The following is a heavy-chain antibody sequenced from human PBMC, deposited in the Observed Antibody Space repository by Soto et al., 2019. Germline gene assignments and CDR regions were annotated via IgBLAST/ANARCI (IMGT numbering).Heavy chain of an antibody. CDR2: ISGSGGST. D-gene: IGHD3-10*01. Sequence: VQLLESGGGLVQPGGSLRLSCAASGFTFSSYAMSWVRQAPGKGLEWVSAISGSGGSTYYADSVKGRFTISRDNSKNTLYLQMNSLRAEDTAVYYCATSGSSYYSYYYMDVWGKGTTVTVSS. V-gene: IGHV3-23*01. CDR1: GFTFSSYA. CDR3: ATSGSSYYSYYYMDV. J-gene: IGHJ6*03.